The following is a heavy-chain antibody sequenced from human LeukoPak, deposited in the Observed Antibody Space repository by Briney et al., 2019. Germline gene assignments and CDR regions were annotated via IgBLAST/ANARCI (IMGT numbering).Heavy chain of an antibody. D-gene: IGHD3-10*01. CDR1: GESFSGYY. CDR3: ARRPRGVIIKSLFDS. Sequence: AETLSLTCTVYGESFSGYYWSWIRQPPGKGLEWIGEINHSGSTNYNPSLKSRVTILLDTSKNQFSLNLSSVTAADTAVYYCARRPRGVIIKSLFDSWGQGTLVTVSS. CDR2: INHSGST. J-gene: IGHJ5*01. V-gene: IGHV4-34*01.